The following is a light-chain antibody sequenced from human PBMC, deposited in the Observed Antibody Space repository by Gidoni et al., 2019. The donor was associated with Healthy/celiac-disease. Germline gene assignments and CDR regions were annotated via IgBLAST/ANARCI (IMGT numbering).Light chain of an antibody. CDR2: GAS. V-gene: IGKV3-15*01. CDR3: QQYNNWPRALT. Sequence: EIVMTQSPATLSVSPGARATLSCRASQSVSSNLAWYQQKPGQAPRLLIYGASTRAPGIPARFSGSGSGTEFTLTISSLQSEDFAVYYCQQYNNWPRALTFGGGTKVEIK. CDR1: QSVSSN. J-gene: IGKJ4*01.